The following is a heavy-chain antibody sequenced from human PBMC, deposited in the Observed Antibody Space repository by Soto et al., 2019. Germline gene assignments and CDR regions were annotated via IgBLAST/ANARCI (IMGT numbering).Heavy chain of an antibody. CDR3: ARIQDIVVVVAATQKESDAFDI. J-gene: IGHJ3*02. CDR1: GFTFSDHY. D-gene: IGHD2-15*01. V-gene: IGHV3-72*01. CDR2: TRNKANSYTT. Sequence: GGSLRLSCAASGFTFSDHYMDWVRQAPGKGLEWVGRTRNKANSYTTEYAASVKGRFTISRDDSKNSLYLQMNSLKTEDTAVYYCARIQDIVVVVAATQKESDAFDIWGQGTMVTVSS.